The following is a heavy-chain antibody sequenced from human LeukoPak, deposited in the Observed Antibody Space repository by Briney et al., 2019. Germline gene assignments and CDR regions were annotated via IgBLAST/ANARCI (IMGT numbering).Heavy chain of an antibody. CDR1: GFTFSSYD. D-gene: IGHD3-10*01. Sequence: GGSLRLSCAASGFTFSSYDMHWVRQATGKGLEWVSAIGTTGDTYYPGSVKGRFTISRENAKNSLYLQMNSLRAGDTAVYYCARDQKVRGVNSADYYGMDVWGQGTTVTVSS. CDR2: IGTTGDT. V-gene: IGHV3-13*01. CDR3: ARDQKVRGVNSADYYGMDV. J-gene: IGHJ6*02.